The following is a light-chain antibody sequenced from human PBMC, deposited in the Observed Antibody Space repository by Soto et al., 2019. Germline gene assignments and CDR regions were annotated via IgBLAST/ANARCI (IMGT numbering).Light chain of an antibody. CDR1: QGITNS. J-gene: IGKJ3*01. CDR3: QKHNSAPFT. V-gene: IGKV1-27*01. Sequence: DIPMTQSPSSLSASVGDTVAITCRASQGITNSLAWYQQKPGKVPNLLIYAASTLQSGVPSRFSGSGSGTDFTLTIRSPQPEDVATCYCQKHNSAPFTFGPGTKVDIK. CDR2: AAS.